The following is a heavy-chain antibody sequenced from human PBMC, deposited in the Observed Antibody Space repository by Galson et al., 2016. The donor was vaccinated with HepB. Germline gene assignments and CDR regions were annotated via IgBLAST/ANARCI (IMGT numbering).Heavy chain of an antibody. V-gene: IGHV2-26*01. D-gene: IGHD6-6*01. Sequence: PALVKPTQTLTLTCTVSGFSLSNARMGVNWIRQPPGKALEWLAHIFSNDEKSYSTSLKSRLTISKDTSKSQVVLTMTNMDPVDTATYYCARGSIAARLIWDYWGQGTLVTVSS. J-gene: IGHJ4*02. CDR3: ARGSIAARLIWDY. CDR1: GFSLSNARMG. CDR2: IFSNDEK.